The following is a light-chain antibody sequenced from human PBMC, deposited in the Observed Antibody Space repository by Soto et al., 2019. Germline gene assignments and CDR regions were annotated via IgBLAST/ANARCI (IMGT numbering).Light chain of an antibody. V-gene: IGLV1-40*01. Sequence: QAVVTQPPSVSGAPGQRVTISCTGSNSNIGSNYDVIWYQQLPGTAPKLLIYGNTHRPSGVPHRFSGSKSGTLASLAITGLQPEDEADYYCQSYDSRLSGYVFGSGTKLTVL. CDR1: NSNIGSNYD. CDR3: QSYDSRLSGYV. CDR2: GNT. J-gene: IGLJ1*01.